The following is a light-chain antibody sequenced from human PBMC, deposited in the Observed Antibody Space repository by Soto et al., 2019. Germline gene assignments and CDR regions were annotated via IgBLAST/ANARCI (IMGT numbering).Light chain of an antibody. CDR2: GAS. J-gene: IGKJ3*01. V-gene: IGKV3-15*01. Sequence: EIVMTQSAATLSVSPGERATLSCRASQSVSSDLAWYQQIPGQAPRLLIYGASTRATGIPARFSGSGSGTEFTLTISSLQSEDIGIYYCQQYDSWPYTFGPGSKVHFK. CDR1: QSVSSD. CDR3: QQYDSWPYT.